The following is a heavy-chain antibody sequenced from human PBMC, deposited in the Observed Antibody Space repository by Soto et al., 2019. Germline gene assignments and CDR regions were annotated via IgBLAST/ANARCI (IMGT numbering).Heavy chain of an antibody. J-gene: IGHJ6*02. CDR2: INPRFGDT. D-gene: IGHD3-10*01. CDR1: GYTFTAYY. Sequence: QVQLVQSGGELKEPGDSVRVSCEASGYTFTAYYIHWVRQAPGQGLEWMGWINPRFGDTSYAQDFQGRVSMTRDTSISTVYMELSRLTSDDTAIYYCARNMDYYYGPGSGNGHGFWGQGTTVTVFS. CDR3: ARNMDYYYGPGSGNGHGF. V-gene: IGHV1-2*02.